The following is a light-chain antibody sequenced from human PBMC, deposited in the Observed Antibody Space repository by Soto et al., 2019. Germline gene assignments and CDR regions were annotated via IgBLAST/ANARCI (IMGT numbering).Light chain of an antibody. Sequence: EIVLTQSPATLSLSPGERATLSCRASQTFSSTYLNWYQQKPGQAPRLLIYGASSRATGIPDRFSGSGSGTDFTLTISRLEPEDVAVYYCQQYASAPLTFGGGTKVEIK. CDR1: QTFSSTY. V-gene: IGKV3-20*01. CDR3: QQYASAPLT. J-gene: IGKJ4*01. CDR2: GAS.